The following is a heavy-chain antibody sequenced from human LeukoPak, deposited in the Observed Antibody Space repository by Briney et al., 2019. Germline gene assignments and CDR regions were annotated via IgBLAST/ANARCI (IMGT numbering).Heavy chain of an antibody. CDR3: ATRAGYGYMDV. J-gene: IGHJ6*03. V-gene: IGHV4-4*09. D-gene: IGHD5-24*01. Sequence: SETLSLTCTVSGGSTSSNYWSWIRQPPGKGLEWIEYIYSTASTNYNPSLRSRVSMSIDASKNQFYLKLSSVTAADTAVYYCATRAGYGYMDVWGKGTTVTVSS. CDR2: IYSTAST. CDR1: GGSTSSNY.